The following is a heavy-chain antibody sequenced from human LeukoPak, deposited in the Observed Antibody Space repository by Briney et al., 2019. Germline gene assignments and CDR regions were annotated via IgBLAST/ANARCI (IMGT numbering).Heavy chain of an antibody. CDR3: AKLVWFGELFDY. Sequence: GGSLRLSCSASGFTFSSYTIHWVRQAPGKGLEFVSAITNNGGNTYYADSVKGRFTISRDNSKNTVYLQMSSLRAEDTAVYYCAKLVWFGELFDYWGQGTLVTVSS. CDR1: GFTFSSYT. CDR2: ITNNGGNT. V-gene: IGHV3-64D*06. J-gene: IGHJ4*02. D-gene: IGHD3-10*01.